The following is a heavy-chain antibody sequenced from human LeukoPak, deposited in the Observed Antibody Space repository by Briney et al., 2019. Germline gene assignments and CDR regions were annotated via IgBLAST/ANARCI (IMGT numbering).Heavy chain of an antibody. J-gene: IGHJ4*02. CDR3: ARDLDYFDSSGSHRRRNYFDY. CDR1: GLNVSTNY. D-gene: IGHD3-22*01. V-gene: IGHV3-53*01. Sequence: SGGSLRLSCAASGLNVSTNYMTWVRQAPGKGLEWVSIIHSYGSTYYADSVKGRFTISRDNYKNTLYLQMNSLRGEDTAMYYCARDLDYFDSSGSHRRRNYFDYWGQGTLVTVSS. CDR2: IHSYGST.